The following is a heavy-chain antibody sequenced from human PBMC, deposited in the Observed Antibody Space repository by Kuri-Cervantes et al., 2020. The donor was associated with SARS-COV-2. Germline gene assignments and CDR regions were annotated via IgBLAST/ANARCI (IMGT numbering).Heavy chain of an antibody. CDR3: ARSAAAFYGMDV. Sequence: SETLSLTCSVSGDSISPYYWTWIRQPPGKGLEWIGHIYYSESVNYNPSLMSRLTISVDKSKNQVSLKLTSVTAADTAVYYCARSAAAFYGMDVWGQGTTVTVSS. D-gene: IGHD2-2*01. J-gene: IGHJ6*02. CDR2: IYYSESV. V-gene: IGHV4-59*01. CDR1: GDSISPYY.